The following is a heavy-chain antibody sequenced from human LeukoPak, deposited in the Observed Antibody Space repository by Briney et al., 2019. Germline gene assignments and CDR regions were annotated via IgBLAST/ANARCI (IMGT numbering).Heavy chain of an antibody. Sequence: PGGTLRLSCAASGFTFSSYGMSWVRQAPGKGLEWVSAISGSGGSTYYADSVKGRFTISRDNSKNTLYLQMNSLRAEDTAVYYCAREGDGYRRFDYWGQGTLVTVSS. D-gene: IGHD5-24*01. CDR2: ISGSGGST. CDR3: AREGDGYRRFDY. J-gene: IGHJ4*02. CDR1: GFTFSSYG. V-gene: IGHV3-23*01.